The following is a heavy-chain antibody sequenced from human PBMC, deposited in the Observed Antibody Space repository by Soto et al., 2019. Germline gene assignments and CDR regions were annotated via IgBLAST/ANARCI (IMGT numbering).Heavy chain of an antibody. CDR2: IWYDGSNK. D-gene: IGHD5-18*01. J-gene: IGHJ4*02. Sequence: ESGGGVVQPGKSLRLSCAASGFTFSTYGMHWVCQAPGKGLEWVAVIWYDGSNKYHGDSLKGRFTISRDNSKNTLYLQINNLRAEDTAVYYCGRDGALGDTAVVDSWGQGTLVTVSS. V-gene: IGHV3-33*01. CDR3: GRDGALGDTAVVDS. CDR1: GFTFSTYG.